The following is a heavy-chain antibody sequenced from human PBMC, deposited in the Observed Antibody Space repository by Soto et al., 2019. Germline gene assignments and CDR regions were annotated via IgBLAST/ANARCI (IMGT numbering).Heavy chain of an antibody. CDR3: AGIRYDSRGFDH. J-gene: IGHJ4*02. V-gene: IGHV4-4*02. CDR2: ISHRGIT. Sequence: QVQLQESGPGLVRPSGALSVTCAVSGDSISRSHWWSWVRQSPGKGLEWIGEISHRGITNYNPSLKRPVNTSGEKSKNQPSPELNPVTAGDTAVDYWAGIRYDSRGFDHWGQGTLVSVSS. CDR1: GDSISRSHW. D-gene: IGHD3-22*01.